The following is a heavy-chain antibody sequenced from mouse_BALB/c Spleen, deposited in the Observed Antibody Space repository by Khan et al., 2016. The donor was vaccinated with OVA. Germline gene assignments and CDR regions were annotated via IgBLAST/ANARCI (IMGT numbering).Heavy chain of an antibody. Sequence: VQLQESGPSLVQPSQSLSITCTVSGFSLTSYGVHWVRQSPGKGLEWLGVIWRGGSTDYNAAFMSRLSITKDNSKSQVFFKMNSLQADDTAIYCCAKDSDYGEGFAYWGQGTLVTVSA. CDR2: IWRGGST. J-gene: IGHJ3*01. V-gene: IGHV2-5-1*01. D-gene: IGHD2-4*01. CDR3: AKDSDYGEGFAY. CDR1: GFSLTSYG.